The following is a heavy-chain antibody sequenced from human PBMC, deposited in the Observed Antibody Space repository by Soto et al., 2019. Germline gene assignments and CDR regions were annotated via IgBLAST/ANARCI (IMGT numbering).Heavy chain of an antibody. CDR1: TFSLYS. D-gene: IGHD1-26*01. CDR3: TRDEGGSYDSWFHP. Sequence: PGGSLRLSCNFTFSLYSVNWVRQAPGKGLEWVASISSGAAYIKYADSVQGRFTISRDNAKSSVSLQMSSLRVEDTAVYFCTRDEGGSYDSWFHPWGQGTQVTVSS. J-gene: IGHJ5*02. V-gene: IGHV3-21*01. CDR2: ISSGAAYI.